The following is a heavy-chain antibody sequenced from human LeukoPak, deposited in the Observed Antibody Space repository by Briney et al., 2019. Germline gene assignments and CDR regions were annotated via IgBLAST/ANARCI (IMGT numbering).Heavy chain of an antibody. J-gene: IGHJ4*02. Sequence: PWGSLRLSCAASGLAVSSKYMSWVRQAPGKGLEWVTVIYLDGRADYADSVKSRVTISSDTSKNTVYLQMSSLNDADTAVYYCAIDAETSLANSGQATLVTVSP. CDR1: GLAVSSKY. CDR3: AIDAETSLAN. V-gene: IGHV3-66*01. CDR2: IYLDGRA. D-gene: IGHD5-24*01.